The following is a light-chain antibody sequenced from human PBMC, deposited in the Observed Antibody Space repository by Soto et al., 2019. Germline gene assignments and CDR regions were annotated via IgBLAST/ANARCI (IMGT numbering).Light chain of an antibody. CDR3: QQRSNWPPVT. V-gene: IGKV3-11*01. Sequence: EIVFTQSPATLSLSPGERATLSCRASQSVSSYLAWYQQKPGQAPRLLIYDASNRATGIPARFSGSGSGTDFTLTISSLXPEDFAVYYCQQRSNWPPVTFGPGTKVDTK. CDR1: QSVSSY. J-gene: IGKJ3*01. CDR2: DAS.